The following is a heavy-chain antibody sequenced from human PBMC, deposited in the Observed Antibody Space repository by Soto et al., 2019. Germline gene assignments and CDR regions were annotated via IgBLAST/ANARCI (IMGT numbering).Heavy chain of an antibody. Sequence: EVQLVESGGGLVKPGGSLRLSCAASGFAFSNAWINWVRQPPGRGLEWVGRIKSQTDGGSGDYAAPVKGRFVVSRDDSKNIVYLQMNSLKIEDTAVYYCTTDSRTIMPEFRFDFWGHGTLVTVSS. J-gene: IGHJ4*01. D-gene: IGHD3-16*01. CDR3: TTDSRTIMPEFRFDF. CDR2: IKSQTDGGSG. V-gene: IGHV3-15*07. CDR1: GFAFSNAW.